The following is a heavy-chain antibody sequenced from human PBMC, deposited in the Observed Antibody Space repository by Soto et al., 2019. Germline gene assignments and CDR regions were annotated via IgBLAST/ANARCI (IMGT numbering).Heavy chain of an antibody. Sequence: SETPSLICAVYGMYFSGYYWSWIRQPPGKGLEWIGEINHSGSTNYNPSLKSRVTISVDTSKNQFSLKLSSVTAADTAVYYCARGGVLEQLVISPLSSYYYMDVWGKGTTVTVSS. CDR3: ARGGVLEQLVISPLSSYYYMDV. J-gene: IGHJ6*03. CDR1: GMYFSGYY. CDR2: INHSGST. D-gene: IGHD6-6*01. V-gene: IGHV4-34*01.